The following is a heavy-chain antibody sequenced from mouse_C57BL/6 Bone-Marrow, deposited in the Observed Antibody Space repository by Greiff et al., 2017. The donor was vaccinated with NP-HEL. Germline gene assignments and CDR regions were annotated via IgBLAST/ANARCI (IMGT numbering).Heavy chain of an antibody. V-gene: IGHV1-5*01. CDR2: IYPGNSDT. CDR3: TNYYGSSYGWYFDV. CDR1: GYTFTSYW. Sequence: EVQLVESGTVLARPGASVKMSCKTSGYTFTSYWMHWVKQRPGQGLEWIGAIYPGNSDTSYNQKFKGKAKLTAVTSASTAYMELSSLTNEDSAVYYCTNYYGSSYGWYFDVWGTGTTVTVSS. D-gene: IGHD1-1*01. J-gene: IGHJ1*03.